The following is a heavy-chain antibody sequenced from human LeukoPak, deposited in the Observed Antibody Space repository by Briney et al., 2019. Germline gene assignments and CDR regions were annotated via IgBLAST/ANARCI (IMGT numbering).Heavy chain of an antibody. J-gene: IGHJ5*02. CDR1: GGSISSGSYY. CDR2: IYTSGST. Sequence: SETLSLTCTVSGGSISSGSYYWSWIRQPAGKGLEWIGRIYTSGSTNYNPSLKSRVTISVDTSKNQFSPKLSSVTAADTAVYYCARDSDYYDSSGYYHNWFDPWGQGTLVTVSS. CDR3: ARDSDYYDSSGYYHNWFDP. D-gene: IGHD3-22*01. V-gene: IGHV4-61*02.